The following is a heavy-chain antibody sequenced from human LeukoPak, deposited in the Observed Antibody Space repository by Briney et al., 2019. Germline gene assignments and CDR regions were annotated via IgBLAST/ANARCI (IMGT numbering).Heavy chain of an antibody. V-gene: IGHV1-2*02. Sequence: ASVKVSCKASGYTFTSYDINWVRQATGQGLEWMAWMNPNSGGTNYAQKFQGRVTMTRDTSISTACMELSRLRSDDTAVYYCARRPLLRYFDWDNDAFDIWGQGTMVTVSS. CDR1: GYTFTSYD. CDR2: MNPNSGGT. CDR3: ARRPLLRYFDWDNDAFDI. D-gene: IGHD3-9*01. J-gene: IGHJ3*02.